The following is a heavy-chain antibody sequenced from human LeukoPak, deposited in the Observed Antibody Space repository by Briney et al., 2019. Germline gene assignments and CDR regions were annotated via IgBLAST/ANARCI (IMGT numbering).Heavy chain of an antibody. CDR1: GGSINNYY. Sequence: PSETLSLTCTVSGGSINNYYWSWIRQPPGKGLEWIGYIYYSGSTNYNPSLKSRLTISVDTSKKQFSLKLSSVTAADTAVYYCARYYYVSGSYYFDYWGQGTLVTASS. V-gene: IGHV4-59*01. J-gene: IGHJ4*02. CDR2: IYYSGST. CDR3: ARYYYVSGSYYFDY. D-gene: IGHD3-10*01.